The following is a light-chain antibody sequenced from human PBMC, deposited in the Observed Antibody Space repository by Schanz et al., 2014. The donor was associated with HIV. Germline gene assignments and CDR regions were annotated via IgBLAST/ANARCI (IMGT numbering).Light chain of an antibody. J-gene: IGLJ3*02. CDR2: DVI. V-gene: IGLV2-14*02. Sequence: QSVLTQPASVSGSPGQSIPIPCTGTSSDVGGYNLVSWHQHHPGKAPKLMIYDVIKRPSGVPDRFSGSKSGNAASLTISGLQAEDEADYYCQSYDSSLRASVFGGGTKLTVL. CDR1: SSDVGGYNL. CDR3: QSYDSSLRASV.